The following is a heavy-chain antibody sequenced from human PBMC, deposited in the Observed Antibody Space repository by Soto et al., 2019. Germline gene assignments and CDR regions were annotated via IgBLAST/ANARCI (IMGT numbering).Heavy chain of an antibody. Sequence: PETLSLTCTVSGGSISSYYWSWIRQPPGKGLEWIGYIYYSGSTNYNPSLKSRVTISVDTSKNQFSLKLSSVTAADTAVYYCARGARVYDFWSGYYQGVEKYYFDYWGQGTLVTVSS. CDR2: IYYSGST. D-gene: IGHD3-3*01. J-gene: IGHJ4*02. V-gene: IGHV4-59*01. CDR1: GGSISSYY. CDR3: ARGARVYDFWSGYYQGVEKYYFDY.